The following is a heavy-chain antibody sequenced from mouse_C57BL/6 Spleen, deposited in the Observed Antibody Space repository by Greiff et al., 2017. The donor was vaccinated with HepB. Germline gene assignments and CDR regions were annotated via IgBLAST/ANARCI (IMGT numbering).Heavy chain of an antibody. V-gene: IGHV1-72*01. Sequence: QQSCKASGYTFTSYWMHWVKQRPGRGLEWIGRIDPNSGGTKYNEKFKSKATLTVDKPSSTAYMQLSSLTSEDSAVYYCARGGWLPYAYAMDYWGQGTSVTVSS. J-gene: IGHJ4*01. D-gene: IGHD2-3*01. CDR3: ARGGWLPYAYAMDY. CDR1: GYTFTSYW. CDR2: IDPNSGGT.